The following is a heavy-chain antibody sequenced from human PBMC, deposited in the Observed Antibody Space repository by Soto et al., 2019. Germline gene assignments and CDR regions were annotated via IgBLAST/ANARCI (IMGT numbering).Heavy chain of an antibody. Sequence: GGSLRLSCAASGFTFSSYAMSWVRQAPGKGLEWVSAISGSGGSTYYADSVKGRFTISRDNSKNTLYLQMNSLRAEDTAVYYCAKEGDDFWSGQIEYNWFDPWGQGTLVTVSS. CDR2: ISGSGGST. D-gene: IGHD3-3*01. CDR1: GFTFSSYA. CDR3: AKEGDDFWSGQIEYNWFDP. V-gene: IGHV3-23*01. J-gene: IGHJ5*02.